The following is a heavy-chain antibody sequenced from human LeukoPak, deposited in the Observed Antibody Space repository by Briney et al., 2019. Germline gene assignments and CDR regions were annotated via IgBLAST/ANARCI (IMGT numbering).Heavy chain of an antibody. Sequence: ASVKVSCKTSGYTFTDYYMHWVRQAPGQGLEWMGWMNPNSGNTGYAQKFQGRVTMTRNTSISTAYMELSSLRSEDTAVYYCARGVRIAVAGRVAFGYWGQGTLVTVSS. J-gene: IGHJ4*02. D-gene: IGHD6-19*01. V-gene: IGHV1-8*02. CDR2: MNPNSGNT. CDR3: ARGVRIAVAGRVAFGY. CDR1: GYTFTDYY.